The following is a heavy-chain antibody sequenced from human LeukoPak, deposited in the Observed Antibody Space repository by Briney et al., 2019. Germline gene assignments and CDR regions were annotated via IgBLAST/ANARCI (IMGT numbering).Heavy chain of an antibody. CDR2: IYYSGST. CDR3: ARDRGDSSGYSYWYFDL. Sequence: SETLSLTCTVSGGSISSGGYYWSWIRQHPGKGLEWIGYIYYSGSTYYNPSLKGRVTISVDTSKNQFSLKLSSVTAADTAVYYCARDRGDSSGYSYWYFDLWGRGTLVTDSS. V-gene: IGHV4-31*03. J-gene: IGHJ2*01. D-gene: IGHD3-22*01. CDR1: GGSISSGGYY.